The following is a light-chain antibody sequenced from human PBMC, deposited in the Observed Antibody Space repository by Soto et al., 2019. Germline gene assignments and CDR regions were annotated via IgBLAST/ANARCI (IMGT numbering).Light chain of an antibody. CDR1: QTISSW. CDR3: QHYNSYSEA. J-gene: IGKJ1*01. Sequence: DIQVTHSTSTLSGSVGERFTITCRASQTISSWLAWYQQKPGKAPKLLIYKASTLKSGVPSRFSGSGSGTEFTLTISSLQPDDFATYYCQHYNSYSEAFGQGTKVDIK. CDR2: KAS. V-gene: IGKV1-5*03.